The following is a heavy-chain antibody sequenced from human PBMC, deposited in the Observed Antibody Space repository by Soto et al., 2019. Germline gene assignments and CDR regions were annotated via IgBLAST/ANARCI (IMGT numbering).Heavy chain of an antibody. Sequence: QVQLVESGGGVVQPGRSLRLSCAASGFTFSSYAMHWVRQAPGKGLEWVALISYDGSNKYYADSVKGRFTISRDNSKNTLYLQMNSLRAEDTAVYYCARDSSGDYVNWFDPWGQGTLVTVSS. D-gene: IGHD4-17*01. CDR3: ARDSSGDYVNWFDP. CDR2: ISYDGSNK. CDR1: GFTFSSYA. J-gene: IGHJ5*02. V-gene: IGHV3-30-3*01.